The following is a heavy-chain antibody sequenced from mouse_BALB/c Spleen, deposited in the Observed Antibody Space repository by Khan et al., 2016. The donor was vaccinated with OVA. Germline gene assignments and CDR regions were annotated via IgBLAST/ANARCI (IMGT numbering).Heavy chain of an antibody. CDR1: GYTFTSYW. V-gene: IGHV1-5*01. CDR2: IYPGNTDT. D-gene: IGHD4-1*01. CDR3: TRRNWDVAWFAY. Sequence: VQLKESGTVLARPGASVKMSCKASGYTFTSYWMHWVKQRPGHGLEWIGDIYPGNTDTNYNQKFKGKAKLTAVTSTSTAYMELSSLTNEDSAVYYCTRRNWDVAWFAYWGQGTLVTVSA. J-gene: IGHJ3*01.